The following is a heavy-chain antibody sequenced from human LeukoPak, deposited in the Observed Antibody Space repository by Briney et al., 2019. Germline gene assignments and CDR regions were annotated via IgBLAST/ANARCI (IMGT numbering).Heavy chain of an antibody. CDR2: ISYDGSND. V-gene: IGHV3-30*18. CDR1: GFTFSSYG. D-gene: IGHD3-10*01. Sequence: GGSLRLSCAASGFTFSSYGMHWVRQAPCKGLEWVAVISYDGSNDHYADSVKGRFTISRDNSKNTVYLQMNSLRAEDTAVYYCAKEHYFGSGSYLEYWGQGTLVTVSS. CDR3: AKEHYFGSGSYLEY. J-gene: IGHJ4*02.